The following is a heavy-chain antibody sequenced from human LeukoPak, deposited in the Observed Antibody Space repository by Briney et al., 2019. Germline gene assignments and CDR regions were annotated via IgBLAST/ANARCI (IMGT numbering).Heavy chain of an antibody. D-gene: IGHD6-6*01. Sequence: GGSLRLSCAASGFSVRDYAMHWVRQAPGKGLEWVAVMSYEETYKNYAEAVKGRFTISRDDSKNTLFLQMSSLRPEDTAVYYCARDVTSRPRYLDYWGQGTLVTVSS. J-gene: IGHJ4*02. V-gene: IGHV3-30-3*01. CDR2: MSYEETYK. CDR3: ARDVTSRPRYLDY. CDR1: GFSVRDYA.